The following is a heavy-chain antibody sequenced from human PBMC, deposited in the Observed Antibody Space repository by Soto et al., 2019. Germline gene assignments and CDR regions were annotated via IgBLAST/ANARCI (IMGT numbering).Heavy chain of an antibody. CDR1: GYTFTGYY. J-gene: IGHJ5*02. V-gene: IGHV1-2*02. Sequence: ASVKVSCKASGYTFTGYYMHWVRQAPGQGLGWMGWINPNSGGTNYAQKFQGRVTMTRDTSISTAYMELSRLRSDDTAVYYCARVILDIVVVPAAMDPWGQGTLVTVSS. CDR3: ARVILDIVVVPAAMDP. D-gene: IGHD2-2*01. CDR2: INPNSGGT.